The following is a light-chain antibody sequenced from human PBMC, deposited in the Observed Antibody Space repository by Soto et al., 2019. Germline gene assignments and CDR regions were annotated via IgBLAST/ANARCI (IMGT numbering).Light chain of an antibody. V-gene: IGLV2-14*01. CDR1: SSDVGGYNS. CDR2: DVS. CDR3: SSYTGSNTPVV. J-gene: IGLJ2*01. Sequence: QSALTQPASVSGSPGQSITISCTGTSSDVGGYNSVSWYQQHPGKAPNLIIFDVSNRPSGVSNRFSGSKSGNSASLTISGLQAEDEADYYCSSYTGSNTPVVFGGGTKVTVL.